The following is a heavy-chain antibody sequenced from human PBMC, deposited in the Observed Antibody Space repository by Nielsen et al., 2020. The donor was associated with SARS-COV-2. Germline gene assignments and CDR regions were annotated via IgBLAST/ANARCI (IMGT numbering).Heavy chain of an antibody. CDR1: GFTFGSYG. J-gene: IGHJ2*01. V-gene: IGHV3-21*01. Sequence: GALRLSCAASGFTFGSYGMIWVRQAPGKGLEWVSSISGSGRHIYYADSVKGRFTVSRDNSKNSLHLQMNSLRVEDTAFYYCARDMGEPPTNRWYFDLWGRGTLVTVSS. CDR3: ARDMGEPPTNRWYFDL. D-gene: IGHD1-1*01. CDR2: ISGSGRHI.